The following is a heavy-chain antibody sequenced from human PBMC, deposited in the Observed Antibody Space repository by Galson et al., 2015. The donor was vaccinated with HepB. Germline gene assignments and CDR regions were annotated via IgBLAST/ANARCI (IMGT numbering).Heavy chain of an antibody. CDR1: GFTFSNFW. Sequence: SLRLSCAVSGFTFSNFWMTWVRQAPGKGLEWVANIKQDGNEKYYVHSVKGRFTISRDNAKNSLYLQMNSLRVEDTAVYYCARRADFWSGYFGYYYHYMDVWGKGTTVTVSS. J-gene: IGHJ6*03. D-gene: IGHD3-3*01. CDR3: ARRADFWSGYFGYYYHYMDV. V-gene: IGHV3-7*01. CDR2: IKQDGNEK.